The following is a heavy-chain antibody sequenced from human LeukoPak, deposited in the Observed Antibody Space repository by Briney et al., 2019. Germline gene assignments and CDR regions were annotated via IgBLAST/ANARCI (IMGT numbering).Heavy chain of an antibody. CDR2: ISGSGGST. D-gene: IGHD3-3*01. J-gene: IGHJ4*02. V-gene: IGHV3-23*01. CDR3: AKDLLTIFGVVSPGY. CDR1: GFTVSSNY. Sequence: PGGSLRLSCTASGFTVSSNYMSWVRQAPGKGLEWVSAISGSGGSTYYADSVKGRFTISRDNSKNTLYLQMNSLRTEDTAVYYCAKDLLTIFGVVSPGYWGQGTLVTVSS.